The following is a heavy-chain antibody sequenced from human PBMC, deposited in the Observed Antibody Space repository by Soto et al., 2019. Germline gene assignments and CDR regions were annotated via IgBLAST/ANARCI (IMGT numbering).Heavy chain of an antibody. CDR2: ISAYNGNT. V-gene: IGHV1-18*04. Sequence: QVQLVQSGAEVKKPGASVKVSCKASGYTFTSYGISWVRQAPGQGLEWMGWISAYNGNTNYAQKLQGRVTMTTDTSTSTADMELRSMRSDDTAVYYCARDPSPGSWTDYYYGMDVWGQGTTVTVSS. CDR1: GYTFTSYG. J-gene: IGHJ6*02. D-gene: IGHD6-13*01. CDR3: ARDPSPGSWTDYYYGMDV.